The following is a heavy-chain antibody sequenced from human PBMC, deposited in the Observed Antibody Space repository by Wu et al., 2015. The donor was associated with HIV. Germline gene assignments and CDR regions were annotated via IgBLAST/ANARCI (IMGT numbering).Heavy chain of an antibody. CDR1: GYTFTGYY. CDR3: ARDHKEMVRGTRWRYYGMDV. V-gene: IGHV1-2*02. J-gene: IGHJ6*02. CDR2: INPNSGGT. D-gene: IGHD3-10*01. Sequence: QLVQSGAEVKKPGASVKVSCKASGYTFTGYYMHWVRQAPGQGLEWMGWINPNSGGTNYAQKFQGRVTMTRDTSISTAYMELSRLRSDDTAVYYCARDHKEMVRGTRWRYYGMDVWGQGTTVTVSS.